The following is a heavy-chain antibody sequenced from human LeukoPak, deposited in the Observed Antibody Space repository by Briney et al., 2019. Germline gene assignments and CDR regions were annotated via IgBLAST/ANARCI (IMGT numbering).Heavy chain of an antibody. J-gene: IGHJ4*02. CDR3: VKGGHLDN. CDR1: GFNFSTYW. Sequence: SGGSLRLSCAASGFNFSTYWMTWARQAPGKGLEWVANIKYDETEKNYVDSVKGRFTISRDNDKNSLDLQMDSLRVDDTAEYYCVKGGHLDNWGQGVLVTVSS. V-gene: IGHV3-7*01. CDR2: IKYDETEK.